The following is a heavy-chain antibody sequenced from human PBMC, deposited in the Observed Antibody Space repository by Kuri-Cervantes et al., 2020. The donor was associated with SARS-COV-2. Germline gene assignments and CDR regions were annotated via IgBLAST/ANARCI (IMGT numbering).Heavy chain of an antibody. J-gene: IGHJ5*02. D-gene: IGHD3-3*01. CDR1: GFTFSNAW. Sequence: GESLKISCAASGFTFSNAWMSWVRQAPGKGLEWVGFIRSKAYGGTTEYAASVKGRFTISRDDSKSIAYLQMNSLKTEDTAVYYCARGVVPQTYYDFWSGAYNWFDPWGQGTLVTVSS. CDR2: IRSKAYGGTT. CDR3: ARGVVPQTYYDFWSGAYNWFDP. V-gene: IGHV3-49*04.